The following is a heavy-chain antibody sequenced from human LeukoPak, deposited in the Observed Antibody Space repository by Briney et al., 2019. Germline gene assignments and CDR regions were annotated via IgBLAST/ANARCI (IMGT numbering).Heavy chain of an antibody. CDR1: GFTFSSYA. V-gene: IGHV3-23*01. J-gene: IGHJ4*02. CDR3: ARGYYDILTGYYEYYFDY. Sequence: PGGSLRLSCAASGFTFSSYAMSWVRQAPGKGLEWVSAISGSGGSTYYADSVKGRFTISRDNAKNSLYLQMNSLRAEDTAVYYCARGYYDILTGYYEYYFDYWGQGTLVTVSS. D-gene: IGHD3-9*01. CDR2: ISGSGGST.